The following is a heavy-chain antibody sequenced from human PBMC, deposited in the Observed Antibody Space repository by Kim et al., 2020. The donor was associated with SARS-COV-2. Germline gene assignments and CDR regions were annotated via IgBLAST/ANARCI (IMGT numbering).Heavy chain of an antibody. Sequence: SETLSLTCTVSGGSISSSSYYWGWIRQPPGKGLEWIGSIYYSGSTYYNPSLKSRVTISVDTSKNQFSLKLSSVTAADTAVYYCARHVQYGDYYFDYWGQGTLVTVSS. V-gene: IGHV4-39*01. CDR1: GGSISSSSYY. J-gene: IGHJ4*02. D-gene: IGHD4-17*01. CDR2: IYYSGST. CDR3: ARHVQYGDYYFDY.